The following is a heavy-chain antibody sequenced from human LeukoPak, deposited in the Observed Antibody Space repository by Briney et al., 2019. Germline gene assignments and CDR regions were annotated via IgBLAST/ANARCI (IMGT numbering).Heavy chain of an antibody. J-gene: IGHJ3*02. CDR3: ARGFLGDAFDI. Sequence: GGSLRLSCAASGFTFSRYDMHWVRQATGKGLEWVSAIGTVGDPYYPGSVKGRFTISREKSKNSLYLQMTSLRAGDTAVYYCARGFLGDAFDIWGQGTMVTVSS. CDR1: GFTFSRYD. CDR2: IGTVGDP. D-gene: IGHD3-3*01. V-gene: IGHV3-13*05.